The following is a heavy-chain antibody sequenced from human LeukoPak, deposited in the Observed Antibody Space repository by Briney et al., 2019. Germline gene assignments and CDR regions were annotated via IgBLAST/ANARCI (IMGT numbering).Heavy chain of an antibody. J-gene: IGHJ4*02. CDR1: GYTFTSYY. D-gene: IGHD2-21*02. CDR2: IIPIFGTA. V-gene: IGHV1-69*13. CDR3: ARGVYRELLADY. Sequence: SVKVSCKASGYTFTSYYMHWVRQAPGQGLEWMGGIIPIFGTANYAQKFQGRVTITADESTSTAYMELSSLRSEDTAVYYCARGVYRELLADYWGQGTLVTVSS.